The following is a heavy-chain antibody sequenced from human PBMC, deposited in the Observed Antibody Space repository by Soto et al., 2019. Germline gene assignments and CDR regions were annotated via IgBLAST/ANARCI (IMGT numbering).Heavy chain of an antibody. CDR1: GYTFTSYG. Sequence: GASVKVSCKASGYTFTSYGISWVRQAPGQGLEWMGWISAYNGNTNYAQKLQGRVTMTTDTSTSTAYMELRSLRSDDTAVYYCARVGAYYDILTGYYFGYWGQGTLVTVPQ. CDR3: ARVGAYYDILTGYYFGY. J-gene: IGHJ4*02. CDR2: ISAYNGNT. D-gene: IGHD3-9*01. V-gene: IGHV1-18*01.